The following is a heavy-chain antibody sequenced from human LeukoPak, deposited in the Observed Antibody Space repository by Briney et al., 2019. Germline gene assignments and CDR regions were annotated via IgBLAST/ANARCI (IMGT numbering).Heavy chain of an antibody. CDR3: ARQRYYYDSSGYHFDY. D-gene: IGHD3-22*01. Sequence: GESLKISCKGSGYRFTSYWIGWVRQMPGKGLEWMGIIYPGDSDTRYSPSFQGQVTISADKSISTAYLQWSSLKASDTAMYYCARQRYYYDSSGYHFDYWGQGTLVTVSS. V-gene: IGHV5-51*01. CDR2: IYPGDSDT. CDR1: GYRFTSYW. J-gene: IGHJ4*02.